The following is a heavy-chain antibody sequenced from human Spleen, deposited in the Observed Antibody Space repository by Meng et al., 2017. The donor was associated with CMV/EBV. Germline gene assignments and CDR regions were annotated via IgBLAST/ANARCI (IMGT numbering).Heavy chain of an antibody. CDR3: ASESCSSTSCTSGFDP. CDR2: IYYSGST. Sequence: GSVSSGSYYWSWIRQPPGKGLEWIGYIYYSGSTYYNPSLKSRVTISVDTSKNQFSLKLSSVTAADTAVYYCASESCSSTSCTSGFDPWGQGTLVTVSS. J-gene: IGHJ5*02. V-gene: IGHV4-61*06. D-gene: IGHD2-2*01. CDR1: GSVSSGSYY.